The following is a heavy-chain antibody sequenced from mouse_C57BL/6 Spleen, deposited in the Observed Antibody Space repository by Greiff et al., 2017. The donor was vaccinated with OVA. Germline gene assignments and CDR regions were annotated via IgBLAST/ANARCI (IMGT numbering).Heavy chain of an antibody. Sequence: QVQLKQSGPELVKPGASVKISCKASGYAFSSSWMKWVKQRTGKGLEGIGRIYPGDGDTNYNGKFKGKATLTADKSSSTAYMQLSSLTSEDSAFYFCARNCYYWPWFSYWGQGTLVTVSA. CDR1: GYAFSSSW. CDR3: ARNCYYWPWFSY. D-gene: IGHD2-3*01. V-gene: IGHV1-82*01. CDR2: IYPGDGDT. J-gene: IGHJ3*01.